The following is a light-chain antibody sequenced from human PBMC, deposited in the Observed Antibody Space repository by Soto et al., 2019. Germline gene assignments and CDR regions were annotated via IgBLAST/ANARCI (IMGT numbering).Light chain of an antibody. CDR1: TSNIGASYD. Sequence: QLVLTQPPSVSGAPGQRVTISCTGSTSNIGASYDVHWYQQFPGTAPKLLIYRDTHRPSGIPDRFSGSKSGTSASLAISGLQSEDEADYYCAAWDGSLKGYVFGTGTKLTVL. CDR2: RDT. V-gene: IGLV1-40*01. CDR3: AAWDGSLKGYV. J-gene: IGLJ1*01.